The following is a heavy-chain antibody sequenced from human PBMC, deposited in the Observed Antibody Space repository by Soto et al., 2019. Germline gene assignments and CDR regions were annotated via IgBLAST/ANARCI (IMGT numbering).Heavy chain of an antibody. J-gene: IGHJ4*02. V-gene: IGHV3-48*02. CDR3: TRDRPPHNTGWPIFEY. CDR2: ISGVNSDV. D-gene: IGHD6-19*01. CDR1: GFTLSSYN. Sequence: EVQLMESGGGLVQPGVSLRLFCAASGFTLSSYNMNWVRQAPGKGLEWVSFISGVNSDVFYADSVKVRFTISIDNAKNALYLQMNRLRDEDTAVYYCTRDRPPHNTGWPIFEYWGQGTLVTVSS.